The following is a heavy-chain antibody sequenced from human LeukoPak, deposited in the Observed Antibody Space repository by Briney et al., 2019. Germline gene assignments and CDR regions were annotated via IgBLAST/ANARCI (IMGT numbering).Heavy chain of an antibody. CDR2: IYYSGST. Sequence: SETLSLTCTVSGGSVSSSSYYWGWVRQPPGKGLEWIGSIYYSGSTYYDPSLKSRVTISVDTSKNQFSLKLTSVTAADTAVYYCARLVVVGSNWFDPWGQGTLVTVSS. J-gene: IGHJ5*02. CDR1: GGSVSSSSYY. CDR3: ARLVVVGSNWFDP. V-gene: IGHV4-39*01. D-gene: IGHD2-2*01.